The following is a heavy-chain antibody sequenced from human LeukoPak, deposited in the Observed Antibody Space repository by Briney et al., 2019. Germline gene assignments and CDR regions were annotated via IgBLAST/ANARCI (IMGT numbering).Heavy chain of an antibody. D-gene: IGHD1-26*01. CDR3: ARESGTPSGAFDI. CDR2: MYYTGST. J-gene: IGHJ3*02. Sequence: SETLSLTCTVSGGSISSYYWNWIRQPPGKGLEWIGYMYYTGSTNYNPSLKSRVTISVDTSKNQFSLKVRSVTAADTAVYYYARESGTPSGAFDIWGQGTMVTVSS. CDR1: GGSISSYY. V-gene: IGHV4-59*01.